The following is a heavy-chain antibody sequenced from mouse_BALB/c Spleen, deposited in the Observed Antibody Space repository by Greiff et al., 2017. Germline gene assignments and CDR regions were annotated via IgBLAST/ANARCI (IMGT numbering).Heavy chain of an antibody. CDR1: GYSFTSYW. J-gene: IGHJ2*01. Sequence: VQLQQPGAELVRPGASVKLSCTASGYSFTSYWMNWVKQRPGQGLEWIGMIHPSDSENSLNQKFKDKATLTVDQSSNTAYMQRSSPTSEDSAVYYCAPMITTETLDYWGQGTTLTVSS. V-gene: IGHV1-74*01. CDR2: IHPSDSEN. D-gene: IGHD2-4*01. CDR3: APMITTETLDY.